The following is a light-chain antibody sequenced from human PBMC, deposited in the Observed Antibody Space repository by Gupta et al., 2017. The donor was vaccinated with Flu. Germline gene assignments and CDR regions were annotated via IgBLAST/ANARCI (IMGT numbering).Light chain of an antibody. V-gene: IGKV2-28*01. Sequence: DIVMTQSPLSLPVTPGEPASISCRSSQSLLHSNGYNYLDWYLQKPGQSPQLLIYLGSNRASGVTDRFSGSGSGKDXTLKISXGEEEDVGVYYCMQSLQNPCFTFGXGTKVDIK. J-gene: IGKJ3*01. CDR1: QSLLHSNGYNY. CDR2: LGS. CDR3: MQSLQNPCFT.